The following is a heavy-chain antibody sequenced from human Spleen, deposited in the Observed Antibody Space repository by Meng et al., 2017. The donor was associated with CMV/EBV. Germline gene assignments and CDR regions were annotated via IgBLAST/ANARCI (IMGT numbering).Heavy chain of an antibody. CDR3: ARVVDCSSTSCYNASPYYYYGMDV. CDR1: GGSISSYY. J-gene: IGHJ6*02. CDR2: IYYSGST. V-gene: IGHV4-59*01. Sequence: SETLSLTCTVSGGSISSYYWSWIRQPPGKGLEWIGYIYYSGSTNYNPSLKSRVTISVDTSKNQFSLKLSSVTAAGTAVYYCARVVDCSSTSCYNASPYYYYGMDVWGQGTTVTVSS. D-gene: IGHD2-2*02.